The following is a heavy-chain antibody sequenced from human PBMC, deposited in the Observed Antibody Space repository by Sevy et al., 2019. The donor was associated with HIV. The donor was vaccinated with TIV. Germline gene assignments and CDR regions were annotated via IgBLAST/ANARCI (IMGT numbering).Heavy chain of an antibody. J-gene: IGHJ6*02. V-gene: IGHV3-7*01. CDR2: IKQDGREK. CDR3: ARRNSGHDNYYYYYGMDV. CDR1: GFTFSSYW. Sequence: GGSLRLSCVASGFTFSSYWMSWVRQAPGKGLEWVANIKQDGREKYYVDSVKGRFTISRDNAKNSLYLQMNSLRDEDTAVYYCARRNSGHDNYYYYYGMDVWGQRTTVTVSS. D-gene: IGHD5-12*01.